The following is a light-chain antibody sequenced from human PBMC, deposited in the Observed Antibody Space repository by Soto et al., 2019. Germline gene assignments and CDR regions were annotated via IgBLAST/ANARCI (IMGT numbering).Light chain of an antibody. CDR3: QQSYSTPLT. CDR1: QSISSY. V-gene: IGKV1-39*01. Sequence: KSQSPSSLSASVGDRVTITCRASQSISSYLNWYQQKPGKAPKLLIYAASSLQSGVPSRFSGSGSGTVFSLTISSLQPEDFATYHCQQSYSTPLTFGGGTKVDIK. J-gene: IGKJ4*01. CDR2: AAS.